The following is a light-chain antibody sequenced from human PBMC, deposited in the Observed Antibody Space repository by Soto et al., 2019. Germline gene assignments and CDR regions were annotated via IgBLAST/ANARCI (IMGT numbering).Light chain of an antibody. CDR1: SSNIGNNA. CDR2: TNN. J-gene: IGLJ3*02. V-gene: IGLV1-44*01. Sequence: QSVLTQPPSASGTPGQRFTFSCSGSSSNIGNNAVNWYQQLPGTAPKLLIYTNNQRPSGVPDRFSGSKSGTSASLAIRGLQSEDEADYYCATWDDSLSAWVFGGGTKLTVL. CDR3: ATWDDSLSAWV.